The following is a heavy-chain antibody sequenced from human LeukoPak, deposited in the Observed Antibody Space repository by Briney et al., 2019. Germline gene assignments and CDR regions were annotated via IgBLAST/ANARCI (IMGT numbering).Heavy chain of an antibody. Sequence: GESLKISCKGSGYSFPTYWIVWVRQMLGKGPEWVGVIYPGDSETRYSPSFQGQVTISADKSSSTAYLQWSSLKASDTAMYYCARRPTNYYGMDVWGQGTTVTVSS. D-gene: IGHD2-8*01. CDR1: GYSFPTYW. CDR3: ARRPTNYYGMDV. J-gene: IGHJ6*02. CDR2: IYPGDSET. V-gene: IGHV5-51*01.